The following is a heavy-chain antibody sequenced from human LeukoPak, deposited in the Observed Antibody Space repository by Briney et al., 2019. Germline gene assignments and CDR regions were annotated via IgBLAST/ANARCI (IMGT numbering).Heavy chain of an antibody. J-gene: IGHJ4*02. Sequence: ASVKVSCTASGNTFTSYDFNWVRQATGQRPEWTGWMSPNSGDTGYAQKFQDRVTMTRNTSISTAYMELSSLRSDDTAVYYCARGPPNWGYDYWGPGTLVTVSS. CDR2: MSPNSGDT. CDR1: GNTFTSYD. D-gene: IGHD7-27*01. V-gene: IGHV1-8*01. CDR3: ARGPPNWGYDY.